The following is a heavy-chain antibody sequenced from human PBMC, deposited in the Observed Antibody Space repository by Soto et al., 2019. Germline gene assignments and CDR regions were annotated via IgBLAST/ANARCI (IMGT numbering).Heavy chain of an antibody. D-gene: IGHD3-22*01. CDR3: ARASSGYHP. CDR1: VGSSSSTNW. CDR2: IFHSGST. Sequence: QVQLQESGPRVMNPSGTLSLTCTVSVGSSSSTNWWSWVHEPPGKGLEWIGGIFHSGSTNYNLSLKSRVTISVDKSKNQLSLKLNSVTVADTAVYYRARASSGYHPWGQGTLVTVSS. J-gene: IGHJ5*02. V-gene: IGHV4-4*02.